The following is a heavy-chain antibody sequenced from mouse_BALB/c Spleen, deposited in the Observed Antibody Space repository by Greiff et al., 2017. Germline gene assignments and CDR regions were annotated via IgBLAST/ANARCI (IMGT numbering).Heavy chain of an antibody. CDR2: ISYDGSN. Sequence: EVKLMESGPGLVKPSQSLSLTCSVTGYSITSGYYWNWIRQFPGNKLEWMGYISYDGSNNYNPSLKNRISITRDTSKNQFFLKLNSVTTEDTATYYCARGYDGYYGYAMDYWGQGTSVTVSS. D-gene: IGHD2-3*01. V-gene: IGHV3-6*02. J-gene: IGHJ4*01. CDR3: ARGYDGYYGYAMDY. CDR1: GYSITSGYY.